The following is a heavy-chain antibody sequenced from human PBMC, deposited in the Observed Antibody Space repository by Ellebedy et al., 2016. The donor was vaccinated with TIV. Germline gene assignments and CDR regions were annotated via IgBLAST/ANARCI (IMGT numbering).Heavy chain of an antibody. Sequence: GESLKISCAASEFTFSRYAMNWVRQAPGKGLEWVAVISDDGSNKYHADSVKGRFTISRDNSKNTLYLQMNSLRAEDTAVYYCAREGIAVAGYPFDYWGQGTLVTVSS. V-gene: IGHV3-30-3*01. CDR2: ISDDGSNK. D-gene: IGHD6-19*01. CDR1: EFTFSRYA. CDR3: AREGIAVAGYPFDY. J-gene: IGHJ4*02.